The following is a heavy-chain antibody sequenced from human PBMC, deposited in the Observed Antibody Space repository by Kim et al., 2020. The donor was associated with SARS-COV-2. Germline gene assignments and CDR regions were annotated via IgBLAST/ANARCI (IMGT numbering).Heavy chain of an antibody. J-gene: IGHJ4*02. CDR2: VSYGGRNT. CDR1: GFTFSDYG. V-gene: IGHV3-30*18. CDR3: VKEAAFTTIVVDCYFYY. D-gene: IGHD3-22*01. Sequence: GGSLRLSCVASGFTFSDYGMRWVRQAPGKGLEWVGIVSYGGRNTYYAGSVEGRFTISRDNSKNTLYLQMNSLRTEDTALYYCVKEAAFTTIVVDCYFYYWGQGTLVTVSS.